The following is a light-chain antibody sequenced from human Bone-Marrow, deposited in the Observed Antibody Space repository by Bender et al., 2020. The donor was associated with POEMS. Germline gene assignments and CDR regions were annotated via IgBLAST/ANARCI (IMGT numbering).Light chain of an antibody. V-gene: IGLV2-14*01. CDR1: SSDVGVDNY. CDR2: EVR. J-gene: IGLJ1*01. Sequence: QSALTQPASVSGSPGQSIAISCTGTSSDVGVDNYVSWYQQHPGKAPKLLIYEVRKRPSGVSNRFSGSKSDNTASRTISGLQPEDEADYHCGSYTSSTTYVFGTGTKVTVL. CDR3: GSYTSSTTYV.